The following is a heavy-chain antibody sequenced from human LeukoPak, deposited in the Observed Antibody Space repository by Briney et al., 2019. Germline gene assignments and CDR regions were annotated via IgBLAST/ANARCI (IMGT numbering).Heavy chain of an antibody. J-gene: IGHJ6*02. CDR2: IIPIFGTA. CDR3: AREYYYDSSGYQDYYYYGMDV. D-gene: IGHD3-22*01. Sequence: ASVKVSCKASGGTFSSYAISWVRQAPGQGLEWMGGIIPIFGTANYAQKFQGRVTITADESTSTAYMELSSLRSEDTAVYYYAREYYYDSSGYQDYYYYGMDVWGQGTTVTVSS. V-gene: IGHV1-69*13. CDR1: GGTFSSYA.